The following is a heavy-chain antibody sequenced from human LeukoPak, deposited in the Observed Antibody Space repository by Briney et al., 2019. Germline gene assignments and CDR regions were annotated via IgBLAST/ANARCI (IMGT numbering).Heavy chain of an antibody. Sequence: ASVKVSCKASGYTFTSYGISWVRQAPGQGLEWMGWISAYNGNTNYAQKLQGRVTMTTDTSTSTAYMELRSLRSDDTAVYYCARATMVQLERRLGAFDIWGQGTMVTVSS. CDR1: GYTFTSYG. D-gene: IGHD1-1*01. J-gene: IGHJ3*02. CDR2: ISAYNGNT. CDR3: ARATMVQLERRLGAFDI. V-gene: IGHV1-18*01.